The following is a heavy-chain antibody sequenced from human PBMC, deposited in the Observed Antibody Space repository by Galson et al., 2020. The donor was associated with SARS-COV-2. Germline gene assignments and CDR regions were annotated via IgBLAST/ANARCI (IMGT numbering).Heavy chain of an antibody. CDR1: GGSISSGDYY. J-gene: IGHJ5*02. CDR3: ARVPRGLWFGELMGWFDP. CDR2: IYYSGST. Sequence: SETLSLTCTVPGGSISSGDYYWTWIRQPPGKGLEWIAYIYYSGSTYYNPSLKSRVIILIDTSKNQFSLKLYSLTAADTAVYYCARVPRGLWFGELMGWFDPWGRGTLVTVSS. V-gene: IGHV4-30-4*01. D-gene: IGHD3-10*01.